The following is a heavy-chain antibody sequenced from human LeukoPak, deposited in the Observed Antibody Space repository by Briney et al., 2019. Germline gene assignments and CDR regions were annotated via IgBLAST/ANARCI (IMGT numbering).Heavy chain of an antibody. CDR3: ARHQYQLLLAWFDP. D-gene: IGHD2-2*01. CDR2: IYHSGST. V-gene: IGHV4-38-2*01. Sequence: PSETLSLTCAVSGYSISSGYYWGWIRQPPGKGLEWIGSIYHSGSTYYNPSLKSRVTISVDTSKNQFSLKLSSVTAADTAVYYCARHQYQLLLAWFDPWGQGTLVTVSS. CDR1: GYSISSGYY. J-gene: IGHJ5*02.